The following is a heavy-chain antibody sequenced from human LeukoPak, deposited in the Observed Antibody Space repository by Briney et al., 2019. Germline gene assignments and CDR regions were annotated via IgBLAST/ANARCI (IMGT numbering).Heavy chain of an antibody. CDR2: IIPIFGTA. CDR3: ARDYRSSGWYMTGNDY. CDR1: GGTFSSYA. D-gene: IGHD6-19*01. J-gene: IGHJ4*02. V-gene: IGHV1-69*06. Sequence: GASVKVSCKASGGTFSSYAISWVRQAPGQGLEWMGGIIPIFGTANYAQKFQGRVTITADKSTSTAYMELSSLRSEDTAVYYCARDYRSSGWYMTGNDYWGQGTLVTVSS.